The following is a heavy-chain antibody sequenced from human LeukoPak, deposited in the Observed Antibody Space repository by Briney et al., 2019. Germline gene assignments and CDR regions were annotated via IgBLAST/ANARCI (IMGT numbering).Heavy chain of an antibody. J-gene: IGHJ5*02. CDR3: ARVRYCGGDCS. CDR1: GGSFSGYY. Sequence: SETLSLTCAAYGGSFSGYYWSWIRQPPGKGLEWIGEINHSGSTNYNPSLKSRVTISVDTSKNQFSLKLSSVTAADTAVYYCARVRYCGGDCSWGQGTLVTVSS. D-gene: IGHD2-21*02. CDR2: INHSGST. V-gene: IGHV4-34*01.